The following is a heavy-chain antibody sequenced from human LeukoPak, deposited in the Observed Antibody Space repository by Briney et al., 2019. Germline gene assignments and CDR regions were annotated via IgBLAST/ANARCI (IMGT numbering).Heavy chain of an antibody. D-gene: IGHD5-12*01. V-gene: IGHV1-2*02. CDR2: INPNSGGT. CDR1: GYTFTGYY. Sequence: ASVKVSCKASGYTFTGYYMHRVRQAPGQGLEWMGWINPNSGGTNYAQKFQGRVTMTRDTSISTAYMELSRLRSDDTAVYYCARGGGYDITSRNFDYWGQGTLVTVSS. J-gene: IGHJ4*02. CDR3: ARGGGYDITSRNFDY.